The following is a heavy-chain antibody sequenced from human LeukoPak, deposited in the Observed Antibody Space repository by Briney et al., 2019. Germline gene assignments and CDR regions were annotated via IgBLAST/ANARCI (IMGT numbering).Heavy chain of an antibody. J-gene: IGHJ4*02. D-gene: IGHD3-10*01. Sequence: PGRSLRLSCAASGFTFNSYGMHWVRQAPGRGLEWAAVVSYDGTNKYYAASVKGRITISRDNSKNTLYLQMNDLRAEDTAVYYCAKDHGSGSYPPYYFDYWGQGTLVTVSS. V-gene: IGHV3-30*18. CDR2: VSYDGTNK. CDR1: GFTFNSYG. CDR3: AKDHGSGSYPPYYFDY.